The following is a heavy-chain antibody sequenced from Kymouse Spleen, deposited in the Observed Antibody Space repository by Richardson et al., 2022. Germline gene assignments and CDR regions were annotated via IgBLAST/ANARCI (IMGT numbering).Heavy chain of an antibody. Sequence: EVQLVESGGGLVKPGGSLRLSCAASGFTFSNAWMSWVRQAPGKGLEWVGRIKSKTDGGTTDYAAPVKGRFTISRDDSKNTLYLQMNSLKTEDTAVYYCTTGFSYYDIPYYYYYGMDVWGQGTTVTVSS. D-gene: IGHD3-9*01. CDR3: TTGFSYYDIPYYYYYGMDV. V-gene: IGHV3-15*01. CDR2: IKSKTDGGTT. J-gene: IGHJ6*02. CDR1: GFTFSNAW.